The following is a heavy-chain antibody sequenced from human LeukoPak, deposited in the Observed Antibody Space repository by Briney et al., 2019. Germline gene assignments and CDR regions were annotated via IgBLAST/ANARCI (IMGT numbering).Heavy chain of an antibody. V-gene: IGHV3-23*01. CDR2: IGGGDDI. CDR1: GFTFSNYA. D-gene: IGHD4-23*01. Sequence: GGSLRLSCAASGFTFSNYAMNWVRQAPGKGLEWVAGIGGGDDIYYADSVKGRFTGSRDDSKNTPYLQMSSLRIEDTAIYYCAKDATPFNSIWDCFDSWGQGTLVTVS. J-gene: IGHJ4*02. CDR3: AKDATPFNSIWDCFDS.